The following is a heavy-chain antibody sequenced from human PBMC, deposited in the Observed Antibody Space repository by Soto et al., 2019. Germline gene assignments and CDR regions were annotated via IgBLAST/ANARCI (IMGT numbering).Heavy chain of an antibody. CDR3: SRITRS. V-gene: IGHV3-23*01. CDR2: LSGDGKAT. Sequence: EVRLLESGGGLVQPGGSLRLSCAASGLTVGSSAMTWVRQAPGKGLEWISSLSGDGKATYYADSVKGRFTISRDISRSTLFLQKASLRVEDTGIDFCSRITRSWGQGTRVMVSS. CDR1: GLTVGSSA. J-gene: IGHJ5*02. D-gene: IGHD3-3*01.